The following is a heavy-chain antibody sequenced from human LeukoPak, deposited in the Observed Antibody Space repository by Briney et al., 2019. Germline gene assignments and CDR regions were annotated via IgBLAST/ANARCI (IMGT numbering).Heavy chain of an antibody. CDR3: ARDAQRGFDYSNSLEY. CDR2: IWSDGTNT. CDR1: GFIFSHYG. D-gene: IGHD4-11*01. Sequence: GRSLRLSCATSGFIFSHYGMHWVRQAPGKGLEWVAVIWSDGTNTFYAGSVKGRSTISRDNSQKTVFLQMNSLRGDDTATYYCARDAQRGFDYSNSLEYWGHGTLVTVSS. J-gene: IGHJ4*01. V-gene: IGHV3-33*01.